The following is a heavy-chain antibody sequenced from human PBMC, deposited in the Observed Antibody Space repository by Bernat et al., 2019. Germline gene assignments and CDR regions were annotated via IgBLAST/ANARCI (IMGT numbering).Heavy chain of an antibody. Sequence: QVQLVESGGGVVQPGRSLRLSCAASGFTFSSYCMHWVRQAPGKGLEWVAVISYDGSNKYYADSVKGRFTISRDNSKNTLYLQMNSLRAEDTAVYYCARTRSLSGWYGPYGMDVWGQGTTVTVSS. CDR2: ISYDGSNK. D-gene: IGHD6-19*01. J-gene: IGHJ6*02. CDR1: GFTFSSYC. CDR3: ARTRSLSGWYGPYGMDV. V-gene: IGHV3-30*03.